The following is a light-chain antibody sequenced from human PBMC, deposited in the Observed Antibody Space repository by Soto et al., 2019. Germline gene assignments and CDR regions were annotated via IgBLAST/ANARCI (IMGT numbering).Light chain of an antibody. CDR2: AAS. V-gene: IGKV3-20*01. CDR1: QSINRNY. J-gene: IGKJ2*01. Sequence: EVVLTQSPGTLSLSPGERATLSCRASQSINRNYLAWYQQKPGQAPRLLIYAASNRATGIPDRFSGSASGTDFSLTISRLEPEDFAVYYCQQYNTSPYTFGQGTKLEIK. CDR3: QQYNTSPYT.